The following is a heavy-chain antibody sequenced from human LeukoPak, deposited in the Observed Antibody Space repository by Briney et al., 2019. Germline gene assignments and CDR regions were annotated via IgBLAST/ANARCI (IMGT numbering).Heavy chain of an antibody. CDR2: IGTAGDT. D-gene: IGHD6-13*01. CDR1: GFTFSNYD. J-gene: IGHJ4*02. CDR3: ASSPAYSSSWYAIDN. Sequence: GGSLRLSCAASGFTFSNYDMHWVRQAAGKGLEWVSGIGTAGDTYYPASVEGRFTISRENAKNSLYLQMNSLSAGDTAVYYCASSPAYSSSWYAIDNWGQGTLVTVSS. V-gene: IGHV3-13*01.